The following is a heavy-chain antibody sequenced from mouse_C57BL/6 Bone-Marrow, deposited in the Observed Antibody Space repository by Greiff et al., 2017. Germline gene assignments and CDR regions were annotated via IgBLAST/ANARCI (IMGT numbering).Heavy chain of an antibody. V-gene: IGHV8-11*01. D-gene: IGHD2-1*01. Sequence: QVTLKVCGPGILQPSQTLSLTCSFSGFSLSTSGMSVGWIRQPSGNGLVWLAHIWWNDDKYYNPALKSRLTIFKDTSNNQVFLKISSVVTADTATYYCARIFLLTPMGYWGQGTSVTVSS. CDR1: GFSLSTSGMS. J-gene: IGHJ4*01. CDR3: ARIFLLTPMGY. CDR2: IWWNDDK.